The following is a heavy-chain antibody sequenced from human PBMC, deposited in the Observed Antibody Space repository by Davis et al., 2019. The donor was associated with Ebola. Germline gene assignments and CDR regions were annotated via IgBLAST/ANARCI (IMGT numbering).Heavy chain of an antibody. V-gene: IGHV3-48*02. J-gene: IGHJ4*02. CDR3: ARERRYDSGYFDY. Sequence: ESLKISCAASGFIFSSYTMNWVRQAPGKGLEWVSYISSSSSTIYYADSVKGRFTISRDNAKNSLYLQMHSLRDEDTAVYYCARERRYDSGYFDYWGQGTLVTVSS. CDR1: GFIFSSYT. D-gene: IGHD3-22*01. CDR2: ISSSSSTI.